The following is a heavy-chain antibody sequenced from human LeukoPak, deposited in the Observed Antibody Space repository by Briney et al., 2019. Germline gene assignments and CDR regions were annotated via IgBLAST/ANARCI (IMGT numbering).Heavy chain of an antibody. CDR3: AEGITGTTSWFDP. CDR2: IIPIFGTA. D-gene: IGHD1-7*01. V-gene: IGHV1-69*13. J-gene: IGHJ5*02. CDR1: GGTFSSYA. Sequence: ASVKVSCKASGGTFSSYAISWVRQAPGQGLEWMGGIIPIFGTANYAQKFQGRVTITADESTSTAYMELSSLRSEDMAVYYCAEGITGTTSWFDPWGQGTLVTVSS.